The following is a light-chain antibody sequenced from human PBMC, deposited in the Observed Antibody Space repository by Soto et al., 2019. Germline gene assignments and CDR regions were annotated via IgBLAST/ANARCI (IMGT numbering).Light chain of an antibody. CDR1: QSVSSNY. V-gene: IGKV3-20*01. CDR3: QQYGKSPHT. CDR2: GAS. J-gene: IGKJ2*01. Sequence: EIVLTQSPGTLSLSPGERGTLSCRASQSVSSNYLAWYQQKPGQAPRLLIYGASSRATGIPDRFSGSGSGTDFTLTISRMEPEDFAVYYCQQYGKSPHTFGQGTKLEIK.